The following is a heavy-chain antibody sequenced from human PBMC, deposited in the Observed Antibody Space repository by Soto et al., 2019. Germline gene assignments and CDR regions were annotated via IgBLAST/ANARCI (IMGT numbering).Heavy chain of an antibody. D-gene: IGHD6-6*01. CDR2: IYYSGST. J-gene: IGHJ6*02. CDR3: ARRGSSPPYWYYGMEV. Sequence: PSETLSLTWTVSGGSISSSSYYWGWIRQPPGKGLEWIGSIYYSGSTYYNPSLKSRVTISVDTSKNQFSLKLSSVTAADTAVYYCARRGSSPPYWYYGMEVCGQGTTLTVS. CDR1: GGSISSSSYY. V-gene: IGHV4-39*01.